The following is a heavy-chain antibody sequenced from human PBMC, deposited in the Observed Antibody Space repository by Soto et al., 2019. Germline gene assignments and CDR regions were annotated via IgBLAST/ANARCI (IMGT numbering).Heavy chain of an antibody. CDR2: ISAGSIYI. CDR3: ASFCVVTNQGFDP. V-gene: IGHV3-21*01. CDR1: AFSFSSYT. Sequence: GASLRLSCAASAFSFSSYTMNWVRQAPAKGLEWVSSISAGSIYIYYPDSVTGRFTISRDNAKNSLYLQMNSKRAEDTAVYSCASFCVVTNQGFDPWGQGTLVTVSS. J-gene: IGHJ5*02. D-gene: IGHD2-21*02.